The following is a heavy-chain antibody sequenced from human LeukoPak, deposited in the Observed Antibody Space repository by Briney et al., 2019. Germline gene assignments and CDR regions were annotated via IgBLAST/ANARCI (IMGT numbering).Heavy chain of an antibody. D-gene: IGHD1-26*01. CDR1: GFTFDNYG. J-gene: IGHJ4*02. CDR3: ARDGGSYSDC. V-gene: IGHV3-20*04. Sequence: GXLRLSCAASGFTFDNYGMSWVRQAPGKGLEWVSGINWNGGSTVYGDSVKGRFTISRDNAKNSLYLQMNSLRGEDTALYYCARDGGSYSDCWGQGTLVTVSS. CDR2: INWNGGST.